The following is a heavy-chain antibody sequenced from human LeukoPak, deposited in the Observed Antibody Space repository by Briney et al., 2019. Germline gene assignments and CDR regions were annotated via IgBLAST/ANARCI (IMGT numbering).Heavy chain of an antibody. Sequence: PSETLSLTCAVCGGSFSGYYWSWIRQPPGKGLEWIGEINHSGSTNYNPSLKSRVTISVDTSKNQFSLKLSSVTAADTAVYYCRLLWFGELPNDYWGQGTLVTVSS. J-gene: IGHJ4*02. CDR3: RLLWFGELPNDY. CDR1: GGSFSGYY. D-gene: IGHD3-10*01. V-gene: IGHV4-34*01. CDR2: INHSGST.